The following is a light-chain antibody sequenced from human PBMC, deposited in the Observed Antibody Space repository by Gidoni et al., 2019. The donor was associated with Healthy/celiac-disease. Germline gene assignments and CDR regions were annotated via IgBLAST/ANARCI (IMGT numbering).Light chain of an antibody. CDR1: QSISSW. Sequence: DIQLTQSPSTLSPSVGDTVTITCRASQSISSWLAWYQQKQGKTPKILIYKASSLESGVPSRFSGSGAGAKFTLTISSLQPDDFATYYCQQYNSYSCTFGQGTKLEIK. CDR3: QQYNSYSCT. V-gene: IGKV1-5*03. J-gene: IGKJ2*02. CDR2: KAS.